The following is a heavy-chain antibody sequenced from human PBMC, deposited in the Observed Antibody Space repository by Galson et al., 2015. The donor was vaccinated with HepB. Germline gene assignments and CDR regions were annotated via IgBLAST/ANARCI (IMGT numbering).Heavy chain of an antibody. V-gene: IGHV1-18*04. CDR3: ARAYDILSPLDY. Sequence: SVKVSCKASGYTFSTYGFGWVRQAPGQGLEWVGWISTYSGNTHYAQRLQGRVAMTTDTSMNTAYMELRSLTSDDTAVYFCARAYDILSPLDYWGQGTLVTVSP. CDR2: ISTYSGNT. CDR1: GYTFSTYG. J-gene: IGHJ4*02. D-gene: IGHD3-9*01.